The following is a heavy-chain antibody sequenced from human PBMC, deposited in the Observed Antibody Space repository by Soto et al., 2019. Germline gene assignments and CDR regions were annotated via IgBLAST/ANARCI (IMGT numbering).Heavy chain of an antibody. V-gene: IGHV4-39*01. Sequence: SETLSLTCTVSGGSIRVQSYYWTWIRQTPGKGLEWVGSSYYSGTSYFNPALKGRVTISVDTSTNQFSLRLTSVTAADTAVYYCTRRYNWNDYYFDPRGQGTLVTVSS. D-gene: IGHD1-20*01. CDR2: SYYSGTS. CDR3: TRRYNWNDYYFDP. J-gene: IGHJ5*02. CDR1: GGSIRVQSYY.